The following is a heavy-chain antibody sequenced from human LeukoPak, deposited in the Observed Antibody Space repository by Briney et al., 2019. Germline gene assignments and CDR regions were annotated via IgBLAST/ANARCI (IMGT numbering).Heavy chain of an antibody. Sequence: PSATLSLTYAVYGGSFSGYYWSWIRQPPGKGLEWTGEINHSGSTNYNPSLKSRVTISVDMSKNQFSLKLSSVTAADTAVYYCARLPGYYGSGRYYYYYMDVWGKGTTVTVSS. D-gene: IGHD3-10*01. J-gene: IGHJ6*03. V-gene: IGHV4-34*01. CDR1: GGSFSGYY. CDR3: ARLPGYYGSGRYYYYYMDV. CDR2: INHSGST.